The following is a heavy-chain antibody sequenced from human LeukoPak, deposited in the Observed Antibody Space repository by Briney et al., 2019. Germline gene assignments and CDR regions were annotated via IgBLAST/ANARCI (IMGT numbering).Heavy chain of an antibody. CDR2: MNSDSSYI. D-gene: IGHD3-3*01. Sequence: GGSLRLSCAASGFTFSSYSMNWVRQRPGKGLEWVSSMNSDSSYIYYADPVKGRFTMSRDNAKNSLYLQMNSLRAEDTAVYYCARVTGEGVSYGMDVWGQGTTVTVSS. V-gene: IGHV3-21*01. CDR1: GFTFSSYS. CDR3: ARVTGEGVSYGMDV. J-gene: IGHJ6*02.